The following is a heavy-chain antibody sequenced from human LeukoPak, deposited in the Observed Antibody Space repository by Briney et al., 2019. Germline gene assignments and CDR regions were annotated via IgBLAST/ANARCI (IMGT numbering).Heavy chain of an antibody. CDR1: GFTFNTYG. V-gene: IGHV3-30*02. CDR2: IRFDGTNK. Sequence: PGGSLRLSCAASGFTFNTYGMHWVRQAPGKGLESVAFIRFDGTNKYYADSVKGRFTISRDTSKNTLYLQMNSLRADDTAVYYCARDSKGPPVTDTKTKDYYYMDVWGKGTTVTVSS. J-gene: IGHJ6*03. CDR3: ARDSKGPPVTDTKTKDYYYMDV. D-gene: IGHD4-17*01.